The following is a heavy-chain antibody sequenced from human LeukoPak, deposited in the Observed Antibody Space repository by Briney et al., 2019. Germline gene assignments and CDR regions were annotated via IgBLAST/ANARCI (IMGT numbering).Heavy chain of an antibody. V-gene: IGHV1-18*01. CDR3: AREVGRGFDY. CDR2: ISGYNSNT. Sequence: ASMKVSCKASGYTFTSYGITWVRQAPGQGLEWMGWISGYNSNTHYAQKLQGRVTMTTDTSTSTAYMEVRSLRSDDTAVYYCAREVGRGFDYWGQGTLVTVSS. J-gene: IGHJ4*02. D-gene: IGHD1-26*01. CDR1: GYTFTSYG.